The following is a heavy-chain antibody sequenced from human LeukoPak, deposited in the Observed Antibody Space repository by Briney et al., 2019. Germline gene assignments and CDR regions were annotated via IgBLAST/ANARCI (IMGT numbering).Heavy chain of an antibody. V-gene: IGHV1-69*05. CDR1: GGTFSSYA. CDR3: ARSRDCSGGSCFHWFDP. Sequence: ASVKLSCKASGGTFSSYAISWVRQAPGQGLEWMGGIIPIFGTANYAQKFQGRVTITTDESTSTAYMELSSLRSEDTAVYYCARSRDCSGGSCFHWFDPWGQGTLVTVSS. CDR2: IIPIFGTA. D-gene: IGHD2-15*01. J-gene: IGHJ5*02.